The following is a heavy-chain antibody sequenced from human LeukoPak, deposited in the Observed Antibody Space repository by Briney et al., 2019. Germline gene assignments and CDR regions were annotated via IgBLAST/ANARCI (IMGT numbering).Heavy chain of an antibody. CDR3: ARGHPHGWELYLDY. CDR2: INSDGSST. V-gene: IGHV3-74*01. CDR1: GFTFSSYW. J-gene: IGHJ4*02. Sequence: GGSLRLSCAASGFTFSSYWMHWVRQAPGKGLVWVSRINSDGSSTSYADSVKGRFTISRDNAKNTLYLQMNSLRAEDTAVYYCARGHPHGWELYLDYWGQGTLVTVSS. D-gene: IGHD1-26*01.